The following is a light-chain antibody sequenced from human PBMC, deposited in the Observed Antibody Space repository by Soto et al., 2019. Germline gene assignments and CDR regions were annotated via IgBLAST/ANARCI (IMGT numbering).Light chain of an antibody. CDR1: QSVSSSY. J-gene: IGKJ4*02. V-gene: IGKV3-20*01. Sequence: EIVLTQSPGTLSLSPGERATLSCRASQSVSSSYLAWYQQKPGQAPRLLIYGASSRATGIPDRVGGSGSGTDLTLTISRLEPEDFAFYYCHHYDSSPLTCGGGTKVEIK. CDR3: HHYDSSPLT. CDR2: GAS.